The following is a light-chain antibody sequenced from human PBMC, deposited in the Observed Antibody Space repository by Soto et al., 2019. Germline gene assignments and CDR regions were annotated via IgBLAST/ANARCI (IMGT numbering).Light chain of an antibody. J-gene: IGLJ3*02. V-gene: IGLV2-14*01. Sequence: QSALTQPASVSGSPGQSITISCTGTSSDVGGYNSVCWHQQHPGKAPKLMIYEVSNRPSGVSDRFSASKSGNTASLTISGLLADDEADYYCSSFTRSNTWVFGGGTKLTVL. CDR1: SSDVGGYNS. CDR2: EVS. CDR3: SSFTRSNTWV.